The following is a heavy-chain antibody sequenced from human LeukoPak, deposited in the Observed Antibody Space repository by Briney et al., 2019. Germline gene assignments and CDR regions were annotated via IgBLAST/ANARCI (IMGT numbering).Heavy chain of an antibody. CDR3: ARGPPEYCSGGYCYSGRNWLDP. CDR1: GYIFTGYY. J-gene: IGHJ5*02. Sequence: APVKVSCKASGYIFTGYYMHWVRQAPGQGLEWMGWINPNSGGADYAQKFQGRVTMTRDTSISTAYMALSRLKSDDTAVYYCARGPPEYCSGGYCYSGRNWLDPWGQGTLVTVSS. V-gene: IGHV1-2*02. CDR2: INPNSGGA. D-gene: IGHD2-15*01.